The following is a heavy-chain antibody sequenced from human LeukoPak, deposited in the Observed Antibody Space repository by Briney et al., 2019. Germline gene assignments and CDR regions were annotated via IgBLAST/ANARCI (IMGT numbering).Heavy chain of an antibody. CDR3: AKSYFDYSTYYSYYFNL. CDR1: GGSISGGY. J-gene: IGHJ4*02. V-gene: IGHV4-4*09. D-gene: IGHD4-11*01. Sequence: SETLSLTCTVSGGSISGGYWSWIRQPPGRGLEWIGYVYTSGSTNYNPSLKSRVTISVDTSESQFALKLSSVTAADTAVYYCAKSYFDYSTYYSYYFNLWGQGALVTVSS. CDR2: VYTSGST.